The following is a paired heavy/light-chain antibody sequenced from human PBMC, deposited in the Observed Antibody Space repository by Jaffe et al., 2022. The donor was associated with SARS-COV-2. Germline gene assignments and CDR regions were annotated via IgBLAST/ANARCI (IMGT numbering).Heavy chain of an antibody. CDR2: IYTSGST. CDR1: GDSISSGTYY. D-gene: IGHD6-6*01. V-gene: IGHV4-61*02. J-gene: IGHJ6*02. CDR3: ARESRDIAARPLSDYYYYGMDV. Sequence: QVQLQESGPGLVKPSQTLSLTCTVSGDSISSGTYYWSWIRQPAGKGLEWIGRIYTSGSTNYNPSLKSRVTISVDTSKNQFSLKLSSVTAADTAVYYCARESRDIAARPLSDYYYYGMDVWGQGTTVTVSS.
Light chain of an antibody. CDR1: SGSIASNY. V-gene: IGLV6-57*01. J-gene: IGLJ2*01. CDR3: QSYHSGNFVV. CDR2: EDN. Sequence: NFMLTQPHSVSESPGKTVTISCTRSSGSIASNYVQWYQQRPGSSPTTVIYEDNQRPSGVPNRFSGSIDSSSNSASLTISGLKTEDEADYYCQSYHSGNFVVFGGGTKLTVL.